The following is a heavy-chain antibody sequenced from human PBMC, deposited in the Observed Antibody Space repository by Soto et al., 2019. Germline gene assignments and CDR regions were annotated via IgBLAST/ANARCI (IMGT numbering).Heavy chain of an antibody. D-gene: IGHD4-17*01. V-gene: IGHV4-30-2*01. CDR1: GGSISSGGHS. CDR3: ARGYYGDYEDY. Sequence: KPSETLSLTCAVSGGSISSGGHSWSWIRQPPGKGLEWIGYIYHSGSTYYNPSLKSRVTISVDRSKNQFSLKLSSVTAADTAVYYCARGYYGDYEDYWGQGTLVTVSS. CDR2: IYHSGST. J-gene: IGHJ4*02.